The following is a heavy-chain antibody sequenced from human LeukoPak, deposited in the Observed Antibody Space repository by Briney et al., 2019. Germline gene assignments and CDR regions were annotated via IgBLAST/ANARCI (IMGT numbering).Heavy chain of an antibody. CDR3: AKEGSRRDYDSSGYNTGGVILFDY. D-gene: IGHD3-22*01. J-gene: IGHJ4*02. CDR2: ISGSGGVT. Sequence: GGSLRLSCAASGFTFTNYAMSWVRQAPGKGLEWVSAISGSGGVTYYADSVKGRFTISRDNSKNTMYLQMNSLRAEDTAVYFCAKEGSRRDYDSSGYNTGGVILFDYWGQGTLVTVSS. V-gene: IGHV3-23*01. CDR1: GFTFTNYA.